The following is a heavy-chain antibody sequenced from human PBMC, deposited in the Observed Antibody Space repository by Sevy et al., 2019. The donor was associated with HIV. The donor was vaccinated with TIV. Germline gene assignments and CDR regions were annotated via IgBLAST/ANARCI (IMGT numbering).Heavy chain of an antibody. V-gene: IGHV4-39*01. CDR1: GGSISSSSYY. Sequence: SETLSLTCTVSGGSISSSSYYWGWIRQPPGKGLEWIGNIHYSGSSYYNPSLNSRVTISVVTSKNQFSLKLTSVTAADTAVYYCAGFEYGDYTNLFDPWARGPWSPSPQ. CDR3: AGFEYGDYTNLFDP. J-gene: IGHJ5*02. D-gene: IGHD4-17*01. CDR2: IHYSGSS.